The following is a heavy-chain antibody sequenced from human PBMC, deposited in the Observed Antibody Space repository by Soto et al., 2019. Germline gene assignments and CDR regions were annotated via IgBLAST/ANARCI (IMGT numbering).Heavy chain of an antibody. Sequence: PWWSLRLCCSASVFTFSRYGMHWGRQAPGKGLEWVAVIWYDGSNKYYADSVKGRFTISRDNSKNTLYLQMNSLRAEDTAVYYCARDATNIGFLGYYYYGMDVWGQGTTVTVSS. CDR2: IWYDGSNK. J-gene: IGHJ6*02. CDR1: VFTFSRYG. CDR3: ARDATNIGFLGYYYYGMDV. D-gene: IGHD3-3*01. V-gene: IGHV3-33*01.